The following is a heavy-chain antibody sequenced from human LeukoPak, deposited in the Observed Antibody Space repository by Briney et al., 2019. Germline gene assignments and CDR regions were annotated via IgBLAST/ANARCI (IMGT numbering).Heavy chain of an antibody. CDR2: THYSGSS. V-gene: IGHV4-59*03. D-gene: IGHD2-8*01. CDR1: GDSTSNFY. CDR3: ALAPNSNWFDF. Sequence: PSETLSLTCTVSGDSTSNFYWNWIRQSPGKGLEWIGNTHYSGSSVYNPSLKSRGTISIDTSRRQFFLKLKSVTAADTAVYFCALAPNSNWFDFWGPGTLVTVSS. J-gene: IGHJ5*01.